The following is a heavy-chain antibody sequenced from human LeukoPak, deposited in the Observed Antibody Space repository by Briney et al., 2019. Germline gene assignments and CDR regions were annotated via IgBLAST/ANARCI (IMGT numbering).Heavy chain of an antibody. Sequence: PSETLSLTCTVSGGSISSSSYYWGWIRQPPGKGLEWIGSIYYSESTYYNPSLKSRVTISVDTSKNQFSLKLSSVTAADTAVYYCARPVTPHYYYYYMDVWGKGTTGTGSS. CDR1: GGSISSSSYY. J-gene: IGHJ6*03. V-gene: IGHV4-39*01. CDR2: IYYSEST. D-gene: IGHD1-14*01. CDR3: ARPVTPHYYYYYMDV.